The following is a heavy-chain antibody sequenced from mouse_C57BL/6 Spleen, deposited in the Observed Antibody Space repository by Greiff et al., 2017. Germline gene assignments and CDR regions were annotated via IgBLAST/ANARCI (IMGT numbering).Heavy chain of an antibody. D-gene: IGHD2-4*01. CDR3: ARSRYDSDGGCAN. V-gene: IGHV1-52*01. J-gene: IGHJ3*01. Sequence: QVQLQQPGAELVRPGSSVKLSCKASGYTFTSYWMHWVKQRPIQGLEWIGNIDPSDSETHYNQKFKDKATLTVDKSSSTAYMQLSSLTSEDPAVYYCARSRYDSDGGCANWGQGTMVTVSA. CDR2: IDPSDSET. CDR1: GYTFTSYW.